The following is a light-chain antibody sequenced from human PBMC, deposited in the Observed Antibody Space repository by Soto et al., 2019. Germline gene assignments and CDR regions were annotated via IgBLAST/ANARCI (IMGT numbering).Light chain of an antibody. V-gene: IGKV1-39*01. CDR3: QQSYSTPPT. Sequence: DIQMTQSPSSLSASVGDRVTITCRASQSISSYLNWYQQKPGKAPKLLIYAASSLQSGVPSRFSGSGSGTDFTLTINSLQPEDFATYYCQQSYSTPPTFGQGTRLDIK. CDR2: AAS. J-gene: IGKJ5*01. CDR1: QSISSY.